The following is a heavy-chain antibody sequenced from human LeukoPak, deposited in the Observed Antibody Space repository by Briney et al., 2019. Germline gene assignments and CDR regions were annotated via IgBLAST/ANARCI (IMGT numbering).Heavy chain of an antibody. CDR1: GFTFSSYA. J-gene: IGHJ4*02. CDR2: ISGSGGST. D-gene: IGHD3-22*01. V-gene: IGHV3-23*01. CDR3: AKPQEYYYDSSGYFFDY. Sequence: GGSLRLSCAASGFTFSSYAMTWVRQAPGKGLEWVSVISGSGGSTYYADSVKGRFTISRDNSKNTLYLQMNSLRAEDTAVYYCAKPQEYYYDSSGYFFDYWGQGTLVTVSS.